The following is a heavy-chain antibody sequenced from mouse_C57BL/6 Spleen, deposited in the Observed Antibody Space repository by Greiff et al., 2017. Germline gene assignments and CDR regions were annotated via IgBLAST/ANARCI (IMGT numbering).Heavy chain of an antibody. D-gene: IGHD1-1*01. CDR2: SYPGGGYT. CDR3: ASIAAVGYFEV. Sequence: QVQLQQSGAELVRPGTSVKMSCKASGYTFTNYWMGWAKQRPGHGLEWIGDSYPGGGYTNYNEKFKGKATLTADKSSSTAYMQFSSLPSEDSAISFCASIAAVGYFEVWGTGPTVTVSS. CDR1: GYTFTNYW. V-gene: IGHV1-63*01. J-gene: IGHJ1*03.